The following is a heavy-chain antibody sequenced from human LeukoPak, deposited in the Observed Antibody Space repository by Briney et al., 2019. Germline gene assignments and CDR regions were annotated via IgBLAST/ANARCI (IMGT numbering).Heavy chain of an antibody. Sequence: GGSLRLSRAASGFTLNSCCISWVRQAPGRGREWVANIKQEGSERYYVDSVRGRFTISRDNAKNSLYLQINSVRAVDTAVYSCARGPSGGNGFSCWGLRTMVSV. CDR1: GFTLNSCC. CDR2: IKQEGSER. V-gene: IGHV3-7*04. D-gene: IGHD2-15*01. J-gene: IGHJ6*01. CDR3: ARGPSGGNGFSC.